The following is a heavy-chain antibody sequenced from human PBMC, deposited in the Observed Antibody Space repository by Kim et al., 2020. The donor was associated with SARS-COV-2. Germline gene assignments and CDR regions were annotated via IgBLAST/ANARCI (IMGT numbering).Heavy chain of an antibody. V-gene: IGHV4-59*01. Sequence: SETLSLTCTASGGSISSYYWSWIRQTPGKGLEWIGYLYYTGRIDYNPSLKSRVTMAIDTSKNQFSLKMRSVAAADTAVYYCARHGGVSVAGTSAFDIWG. J-gene: IGHJ3*02. CDR3: ARHGGVSVAGTSAFDI. D-gene: IGHD6-19*01. CDR1: GGSISSYY. CDR2: LYYTGRI.